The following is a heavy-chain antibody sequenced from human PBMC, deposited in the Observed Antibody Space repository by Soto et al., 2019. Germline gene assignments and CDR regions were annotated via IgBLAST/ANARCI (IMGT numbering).Heavy chain of an antibody. CDR2: TFYRSKWYN. V-gene: IGHV6-1*01. CDR3: AKEGGNHYYYYAMDV. Sequence: SKTLSLTCAISGDSVSSNSAAWSWIRQSPSRGLEWLGRTFYRSKWYNDYAVSVKGRITINPDTSKNLFSLQLNSVTPEDTAVYYCAKEGGNHYYYYAMDVWGQGTTVTVSS. D-gene: IGHD1-26*01. J-gene: IGHJ6*02. CDR1: GDSVSSNSAA.